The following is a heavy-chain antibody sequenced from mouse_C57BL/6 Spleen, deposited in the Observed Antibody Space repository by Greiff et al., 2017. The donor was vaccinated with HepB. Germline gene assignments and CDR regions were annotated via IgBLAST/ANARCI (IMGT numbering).Heavy chain of an antibody. CDR1: GFNIKNTY. D-gene: IGHD1-1*01. CDR2: IDPANGNT. J-gene: IGHJ2*01. Sequence: EVKLVESVAELVRPGASVKLSCTASGFNIKNTYMHWVKQRPEQGLEWIGRIDPANGNTKYAPKFQGKATITADTSSNTAYLQLSSLTSEDTAIYYCARDHYGSSGVDYWGQGTTLTVSS. V-gene: IGHV14-3*01. CDR3: ARDHYGSSGVDY.